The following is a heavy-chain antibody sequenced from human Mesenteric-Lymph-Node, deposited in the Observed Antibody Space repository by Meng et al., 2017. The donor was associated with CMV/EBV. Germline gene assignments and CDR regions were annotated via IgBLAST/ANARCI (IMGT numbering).Heavy chain of an antibody. J-gene: IGHJ4*02. Sequence: GGSLRLSCAASGFTFTNYWMTWVRQAPGKGLEWVANIKQDGTEKYYVDSVKGRFTISRDNAKTSLYLQMNSLRAEDTAVYYCARERGGYDYFDYWGQGTLVTVSS. V-gene: IGHV3-7*01. CDR3: ARERGGYDYFDY. CDR2: IKQDGTEK. D-gene: IGHD3-16*01. CDR1: GFTFTNYW.